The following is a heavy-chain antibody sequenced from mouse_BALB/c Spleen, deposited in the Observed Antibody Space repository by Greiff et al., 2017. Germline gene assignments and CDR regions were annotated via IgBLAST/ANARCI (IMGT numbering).Heavy chain of an antibody. D-gene: IGHD2-10*01. J-gene: IGHJ4*01. CDR3: ARGSYYGNYYAMDY. CDR1: GFTFTDYY. CDR2: IRNKANGYTT. V-gene: IGHV7-3*02. Sequence: EVKLVESGGGLVQPGGSLRLSCATSGFTFTDYYMSWVRQPPGKALEWLGFIRNKANGYTTEYSASVKGRFTISRDNSQSILYLQMNTLRAEDSATYYCARGSYYGNYYAMDYWGQGTSVTVSS.